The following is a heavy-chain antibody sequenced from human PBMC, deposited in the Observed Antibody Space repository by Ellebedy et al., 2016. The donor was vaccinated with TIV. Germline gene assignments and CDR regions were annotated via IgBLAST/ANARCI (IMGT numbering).Heavy chain of an antibody. CDR2: ILGSGGST. J-gene: IGHJ4*02. D-gene: IGHD6-19*01. V-gene: IGHV3-23*01. CDR1: GFTFSTYA. CDR3: EKAGYSSAWYLVFDY. Sequence: GGSLRLSCAASGFTFSTYAMNWLRQAPGQGLEWVSSILGSGGSTLYADSVKGRFTISRDNSKNMVYLQMNSLRVKDTAVDYCEKAGYSSAWYLVFDYWGQGTLVTVSS.